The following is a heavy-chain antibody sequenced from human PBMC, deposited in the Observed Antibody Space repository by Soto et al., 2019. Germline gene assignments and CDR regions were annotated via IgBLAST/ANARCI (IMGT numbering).Heavy chain of an antibody. CDR1: GGSFSGYY. D-gene: IGHD3-10*01. Sequence: SETLSLTCAVCGGSFSGYYWSWIRQPPGKGLEWIGEINHSGSTNYNPSLKSRVTISVDTSKNQFSLKLSSVTAADTAVYYCARRGRPLFDYWGQGTLVTVYS. V-gene: IGHV4-34*01. CDR3: ARRGRPLFDY. CDR2: INHSGST. J-gene: IGHJ4*02.